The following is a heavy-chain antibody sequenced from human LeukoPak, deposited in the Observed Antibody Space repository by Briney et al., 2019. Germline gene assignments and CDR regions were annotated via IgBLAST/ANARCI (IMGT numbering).Heavy chain of an antibody. CDR2: VASSGTS. Sequence: SETLSLTCTVSGDSLNTYYWTWIRRTLGKELEWIGFVASSGTSNYNPSLKSRVSISIDTSKNQFSLALTSVTPADTAVYYCARVVRGVVTSNWFDPWGQGTLVSVSS. CDR3: ARVVRGVVTSNWFDP. D-gene: IGHD2-21*02. V-gene: IGHV4-59*01. CDR1: GDSLNTYY. J-gene: IGHJ5*02.